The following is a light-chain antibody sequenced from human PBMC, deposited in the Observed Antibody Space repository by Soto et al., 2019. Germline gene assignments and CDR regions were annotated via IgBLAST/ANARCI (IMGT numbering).Light chain of an antibody. CDR2: AAS. V-gene: IGKV1-9*01. J-gene: IGKJ1*01. CDR1: QGISSY. Sequence: DIQLTQSPSFLSASVGDRVTITCRASQGISSYLAWYQQKPGKAPKLLIYAASTLQSGVPSRFSGSGSGTEFTLTISSLQPEDFPTYYCQQFNSYPRTFGQGTKVEIK. CDR3: QQFNSYPRT.